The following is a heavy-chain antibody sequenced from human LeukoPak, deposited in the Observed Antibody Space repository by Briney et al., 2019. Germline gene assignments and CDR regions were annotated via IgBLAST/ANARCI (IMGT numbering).Heavy chain of an antibody. Sequence: SETLSLTCTVSGASISNYYWSWILQPPGKGLEWIGYIYHTGSTSYNPSLKSRVIMSVETSQNQFSLKVRSVTAADTAVYYCAREDSGYDYSPFYYWGQGILVTVSS. V-gene: IGHV4-59*01. CDR2: IYHTGST. CDR3: AREDSGYDYSPFYY. D-gene: IGHD5-12*01. J-gene: IGHJ4*02. CDR1: GASISNYY.